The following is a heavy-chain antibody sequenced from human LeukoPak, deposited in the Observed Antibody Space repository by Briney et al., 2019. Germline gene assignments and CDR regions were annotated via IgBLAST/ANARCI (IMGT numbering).Heavy chain of an antibody. CDR1: GFTFSSDS. CDR2: ISSSSSYI. CDR3: ARLSRGSGRDAFDI. Sequence: PGGSLRLSCAASGFTFSSDSMNWVRQAPGKGLEWVSSISSSSSYIYYADSVKGRFTISRDNAKNSLYLQMNSLRAEDTAVYYCARLSRGSGRDAFDIWGQGTMVTVSS. J-gene: IGHJ3*02. V-gene: IGHV3-21*01. D-gene: IGHD3-10*01.